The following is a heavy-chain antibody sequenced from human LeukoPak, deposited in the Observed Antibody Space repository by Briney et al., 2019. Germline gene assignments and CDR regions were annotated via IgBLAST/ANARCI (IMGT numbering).Heavy chain of an antibody. Sequence: SETLSLTCSVSGGSISSYYWSWIRQPPGKGLEWIGEINHSGSTNYNPSLKSRVTISVDTSKNQFSLKLSSVTAADTAVYYCARRGIIAAAEVYYYYYYMDVWGKGTTVTISS. CDR2: INHSGST. CDR1: GGSISSYY. D-gene: IGHD6-13*01. J-gene: IGHJ6*03. V-gene: IGHV4-34*01. CDR3: ARRGIIAAAEVYYYYYYMDV.